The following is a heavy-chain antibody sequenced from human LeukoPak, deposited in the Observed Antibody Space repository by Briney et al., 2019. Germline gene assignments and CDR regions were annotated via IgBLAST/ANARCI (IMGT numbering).Heavy chain of an antibody. CDR3: ARYQTGTMFAV. CDR1: GASINSDTYY. CDR2: HSHSGSA. D-gene: IGHD1/OR15-1a*01. V-gene: IGHV4-39*07. J-gene: IGHJ4*02. Sequence: SETLSLTCTVSGASINSDTYYWGWIRQPPGKGLEWIGTHSHSGSAYYNPSLRSRFTMSLDTSENQLSLKLYSVTAADTAIYYCARYQTGTMFAVWGQGTLVTISS.